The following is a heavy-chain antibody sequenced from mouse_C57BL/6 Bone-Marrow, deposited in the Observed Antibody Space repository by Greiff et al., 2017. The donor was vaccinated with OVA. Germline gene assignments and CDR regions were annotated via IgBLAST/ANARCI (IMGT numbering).Heavy chain of an antibody. CDR2: SRNKANYYTT. CDR3: ARDDYYWYFDV. J-gene: IGHJ1*03. V-gene: IGHV7-1*01. Sequence: EVKVVESGGGLVQSGRSLRLSCATSGFTFSDFYMEWVRQAPGKGLEWIAASRNKANYYTTEYSASVKGRFIVSRDTSQSILYLQMNALRAEDTAIYYCARDDYYWYFDVWGTGTTVTVSS. CDR1: GFTFSDFY.